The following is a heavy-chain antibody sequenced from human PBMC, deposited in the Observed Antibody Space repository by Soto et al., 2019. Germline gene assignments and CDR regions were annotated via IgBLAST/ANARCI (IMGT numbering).Heavy chain of an antibody. CDR3: ARGPYLSYSSSSPSYYFDY. V-gene: IGHV4-34*01. J-gene: IGHJ4*02. Sequence: SETLSLTCAVYGGSFSGYYWSWIRQPPVKGLEWIGEINHSGSTNYNPSLKSRVTISVDMSKNQFSLKLSSVTAADTAVYYCARGPYLSYSSSSPSYYFDYWGQGTLVTVSS. CDR2: INHSGST. CDR1: GGSFSGYY. D-gene: IGHD6-6*01.